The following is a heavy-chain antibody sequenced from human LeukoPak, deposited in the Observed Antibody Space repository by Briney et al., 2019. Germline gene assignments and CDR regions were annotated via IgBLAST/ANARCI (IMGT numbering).Heavy chain of an antibody. CDR3: ATGAGDYDFWSGVFDY. V-gene: IGHV4-39*01. J-gene: IGHJ4*02. CDR1: GGSISSSSYY. Sequence: SETLSLTCTVSGGSISSSSYYWGWIRQPPGKGLEWIGSIYYSGSTYYNPSLKSRVTISVDTSKNQFSLKLSSVTAADTAVYYCATGAGDYDFWSGVFDYWGQGTLVTVSS. CDR2: IYYSGST. D-gene: IGHD3-3*01.